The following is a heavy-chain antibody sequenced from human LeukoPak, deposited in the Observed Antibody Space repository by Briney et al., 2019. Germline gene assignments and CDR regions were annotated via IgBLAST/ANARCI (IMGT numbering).Heavy chain of an antibody. CDR3: ARDTDDFQGLDI. D-gene: IGHD3-3*01. CDR2: INLDGNGR. Sequence: GGSLRLSCAASGFTFSSYGMHWVRQAPGKGLEWVANINLDGNGRFYVDSVKGRFTISRDNNKKSVYLQMNSLRAEDTAVYYCARDTDDFQGLDIWGQGTRVTVSS. J-gene: IGHJ3*02. CDR1: GFTFSSYG. V-gene: IGHV3-7*01.